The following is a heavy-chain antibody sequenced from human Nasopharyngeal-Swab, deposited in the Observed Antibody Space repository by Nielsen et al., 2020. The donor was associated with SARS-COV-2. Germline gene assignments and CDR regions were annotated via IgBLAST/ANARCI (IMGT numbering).Heavy chain of an antibody. D-gene: IGHD3-10*01. CDR2: IVPALGLP. Sequence: SVKVSCKASGGSFTNSAINWVRQAPGQGLEWMGGIVPALGLPNYAQNFRGRVTISADRSTTTSYLELSSLRSEDTAIYYCAREGEYGSYDAPDYWGQGTLVTVSS. V-gene: IGHV1-69*10. J-gene: IGHJ4*02. CDR1: GGSFTNSA. CDR3: AREGEYGSYDAPDY.